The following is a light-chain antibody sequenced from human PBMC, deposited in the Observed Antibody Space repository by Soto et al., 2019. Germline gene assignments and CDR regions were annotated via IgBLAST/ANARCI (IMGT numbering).Light chain of an antibody. V-gene: IGKV1-5*01. J-gene: IGKJ2*01. CDR3: QQYKSSYT. CDR1: ETISGW. Sequence: DIQMTQSPSTLSASVGDRVTITCRASETISGWLAWYQQKPGKAPKLLIYDASSLQSVVPSRFSGSESGTEFTLTISSLQPDDVATYYCQQYKSSYTFGRGTKLEI. CDR2: DAS.